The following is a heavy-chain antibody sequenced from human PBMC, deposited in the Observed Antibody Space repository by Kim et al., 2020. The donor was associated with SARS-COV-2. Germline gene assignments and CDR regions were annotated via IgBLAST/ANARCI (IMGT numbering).Heavy chain of an antibody. J-gene: IGHJ4*02. CDR1: GFTFSSYA. CDR3: AKDGQPAPVDY. D-gene: IGHD6-25*01. Sequence: GGSLRLSWAASGFTFSSYAMSWVRQAPGKGLEWVSAISGSGGSTYYADSVKGRLTISRDNSKNTLYLKMNSLRAEDTAVYYCAKDGQPAPVDYWGQGTLVTVSS. CDR2: ISGSGGST. V-gene: IGHV3-23*01.